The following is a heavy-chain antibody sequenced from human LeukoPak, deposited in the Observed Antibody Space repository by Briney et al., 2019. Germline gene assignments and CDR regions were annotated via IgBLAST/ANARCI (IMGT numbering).Heavy chain of an antibody. V-gene: IGHV3-53*01. D-gene: IGHD3-22*01. CDR3: ARDSVYYDSSGYYRMFDL. CDR1: GFTVSSNY. CDR2: IYSGGST. J-gene: IGHJ2*01. Sequence: GGSLRLSCAASGFTVSSNYMSWVRQAPGKGLEWVSVIYSGGSTYYADSVKGRFTISRDNSKNTLYLQMNSLRAEDTAVYYCARDSVYYDSSGYYRMFDLWGRGTLVTVSS.